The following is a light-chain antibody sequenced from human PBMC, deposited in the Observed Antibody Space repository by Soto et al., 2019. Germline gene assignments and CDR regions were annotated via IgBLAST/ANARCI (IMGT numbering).Light chain of an antibody. V-gene: IGKV3-20*01. J-gene: IGKJ4*01. CDR2: GAS. CDR3: QQYNNWPLT. Sequence: IVLTQSAGTLSLSPGETATLSCRASQRIGSGYLAWHQQKLGPSPRLTIYGASGRATVIPDRFSGSGSGTDFTLPISRLEPDDFAVYSCQQYNNWPLTFGGGTRWISN. CDR1: QRIGSGY.